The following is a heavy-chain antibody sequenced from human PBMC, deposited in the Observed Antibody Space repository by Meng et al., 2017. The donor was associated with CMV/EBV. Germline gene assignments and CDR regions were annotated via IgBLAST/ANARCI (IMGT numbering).Heavy chain of an antibody. CDR3: ARDGDPSALHWYYDL. CDR1: GFRFSRYG. J-gene: IGHJ2*01. D-gene: IGHD7-27*01. Sequence: SGFRFSRYGKHWVRQAPGKGLEWVALMWSDGRSENYADSVKGRFTISRDISKNAIYLQMDSLRVEDTATYYCARDGDPSALHWYYDLWGRGTLVTVSS. V-gene: IGHV3-33*01. CDR2: MWSDGRSE.